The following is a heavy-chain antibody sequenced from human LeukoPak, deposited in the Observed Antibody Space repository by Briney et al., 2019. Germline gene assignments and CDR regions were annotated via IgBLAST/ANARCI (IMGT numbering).Heavy chain of an antibody. Sequence: SETLSLTCTVSGGSISSNTNYWGWIRQPPGRGLEWIGSIYYKGYTFYNPSLKSRVTISVDTSKDQFSLKLSSVTAADTAVYYCARRGGAHFYGCSGLYFPFDYWGQGILVLVSS. CDR1: GGSISSNTNY. CDR3: ARRGGAHFYGCSGLYFPFDY. D-gene: IGHD2-15*01. CDR2: IYYKGYT. V-gene: IGHV4-39*01. J-gene: IGHJ4*02.